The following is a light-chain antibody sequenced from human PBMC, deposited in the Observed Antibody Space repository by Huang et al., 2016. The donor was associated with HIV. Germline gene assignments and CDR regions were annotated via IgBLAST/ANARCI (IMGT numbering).Light chain of an antibody. CDR1: QSVSSSY. V-gene: IGKV3-20*01. Sequence: EIVLTQSPGTLSLSPGERATLSCRASQSVSSSYLAWYQQKPGQAPRLLFYGASSRATGIPDRFSGSGSGTDFTLTISRLEPEDFAVYYCQQYDSSPWTFGQGTKVEI. CDR3: QQYDSSPWT. CDR2: GAS. J-gene: IGKJ1*01.